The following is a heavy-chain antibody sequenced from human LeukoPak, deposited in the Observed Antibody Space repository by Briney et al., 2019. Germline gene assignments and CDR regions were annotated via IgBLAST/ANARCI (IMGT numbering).Heavy chain of an antibody. D-gene: IGHD3-16*01. CDR1: GFTFRTSW. V-gene: IGHV3-23*01. CDR2: ISINADDT. J-gene: IGHJ4*02. Sequence: GGSLRLSCAVSGFTFRTSWMTWVRQAPGKGLQWVSSISINADDTHYADSVKGRFTISRDNSKKTLFLQMNSLRVDDTAIYYCAKEIRPNDHWGQGTLVIVSS. CDR3: AKEIRPNDH.